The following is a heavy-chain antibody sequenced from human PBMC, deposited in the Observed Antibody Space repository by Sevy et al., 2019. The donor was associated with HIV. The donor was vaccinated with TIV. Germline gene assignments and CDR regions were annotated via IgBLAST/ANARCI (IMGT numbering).Heavy chain of an antibody. J-gene: IGHJ4*02. V-gene: IGHV5-51*01. Sequence: GESLKISCKGSGYTFTSYWIGWVRQMPGKGLEWMGIIYPGDSDIRYSPSFQGQVTISAARSINTAFLQWSSLKASDTAIYYCTGCRGDGYNEFDYWGQGTLVTVSS. CDR2: IYPGDSDI. CDR3: TGCRGDGYNEFDY. D-gene: IGHD3-10*01. CDR1: GYTFTSYW.